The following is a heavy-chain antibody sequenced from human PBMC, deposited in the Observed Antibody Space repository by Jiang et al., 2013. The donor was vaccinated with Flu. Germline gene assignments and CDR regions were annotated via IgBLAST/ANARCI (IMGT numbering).Heavy chain of an antibody. CDR1: GYSFTSYW. Sequence: CKGSGYSFTSYWISWVRQMPGKGLEWMGRIDPSDSYTNYSPSFQGHVTISADKSISTAYLQWSSLKASDTAMYYCASHARHYYGMDVWGQGTTVTVSS. V-gene: IGHV5-10-1*01. CDR2: IDPSDSYT. J-gene: IGHJ6*02. CDR3: ASHARHYYGMDV. D-gene: IGHD6-25*01.